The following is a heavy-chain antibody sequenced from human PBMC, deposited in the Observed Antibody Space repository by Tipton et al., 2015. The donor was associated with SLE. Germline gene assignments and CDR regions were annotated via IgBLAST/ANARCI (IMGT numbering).Heavy chain of an antibody. CDR2: IYYSGNT. Sequence: LRLSCTVSGGSISSSSYYWGWIRQPPGKGLEWIGSIYYSGNTYYNPSLKSRVTISVDTSKNQFSLKLSSVTAADTAVYYCARRLVAAANDLYFGLWGRGTLVTVSS. V-gene: IGHV4-39*07. CDR1: GGSISSSSYY. J-gene: IGHJ2*01. D-gene: IGHD2-2*01. CDR3: ARRLVAAANDLYFGL.